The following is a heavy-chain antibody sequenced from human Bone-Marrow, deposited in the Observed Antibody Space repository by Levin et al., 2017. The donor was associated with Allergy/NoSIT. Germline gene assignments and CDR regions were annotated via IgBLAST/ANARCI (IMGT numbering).Heavy chain of an antibody. V-gene: IGHV3-33*01. J-gene: IGHJ6*02. D-gene: IGHD3-10*01. Sequence: SGGSLRLSCAASGFTFSSYGMHWVRQAPGKGLEWVAVIWYDGSNKYYADSVKGRFTISRDNSKNTLYLQMNSLRAEDTAVYYCARELLSYGDYYYYGMDVWGQGTTVTVSS. CDR1: GFTFSSYG. CDR2: IWYDGSNK. CDR3: ARELLSYGDYYYYGMDV.